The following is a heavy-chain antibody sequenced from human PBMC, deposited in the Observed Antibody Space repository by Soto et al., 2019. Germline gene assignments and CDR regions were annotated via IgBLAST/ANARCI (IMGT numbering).Heavy chain of an antibody. V-gene: IGHV4-59*01. CDR3: ARGIMITFGGVIVNGWFDP. Sequence: LSLTCTVSGGSISSYYWSWIRQPPGKGLEWIGYIYYSGSTNYNPSLKSRVTISVDTSKNQFSLKLSSVTAADTAVYYCARGIMITFGGVIVNGWFDPWGQGTLVTVSS. CDR1: GGSISSYY. D-gene: IGHD3-16*02. CDR2: IYYSGST. J-gene: IGHJ5*02.